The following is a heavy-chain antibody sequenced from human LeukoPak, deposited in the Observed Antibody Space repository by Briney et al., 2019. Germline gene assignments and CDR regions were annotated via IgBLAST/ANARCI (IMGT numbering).Heavy chain of an antibody. Sequence: PGGSLRLSCAASGFTFSNACMSWVRQAPGKGLEWVGRIKSKTDGGTTDYAAPVKGRFTISRDDSKNTLYLQMNSLKTEDTAVYSCTTDLCRSTSCYRRYYYYMDVRGKGTTVTVSS. D-gene: IGHD2-2*02. J-gene: IGHJ6*03. V-gene: IGHV3-15*01. CDR3: TTDLCRSTSCYRRYYYYMDV. CDR2: IKSKTDGGTT. CDR1: GFTFSNAC.